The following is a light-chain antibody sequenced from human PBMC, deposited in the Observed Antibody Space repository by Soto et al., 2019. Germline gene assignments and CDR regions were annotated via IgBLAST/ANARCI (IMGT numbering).Light chain of an antibody. J-gene: IGKJ1*01. V-gene: IGKV3D-15*01. CDR2: DVS. Sequence: EIVLTQSPATLSLSPGEGATLSCRARQSITSYLAWYQQKPGQAPRLLIYDVSNRATGIPARFSGSGSGTEFTLTISSLQSEDFAVYYCQQYNNWPRTFGQGTKVDIK. CDR3: QQYNNWPRT. CDR1: QSITSY.